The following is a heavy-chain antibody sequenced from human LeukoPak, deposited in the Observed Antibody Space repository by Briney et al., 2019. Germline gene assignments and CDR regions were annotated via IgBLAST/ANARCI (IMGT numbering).Heavy chain of an antibody. CDR2: INPSGGST. CDR1: GYTFTSYY. D-gene: IGHD3-10*01. J-gene: IGHJ4*02. Sequence: ASVKVSCKASGYTFTSYYMHWVRQAPGQGLEWMGIINPSGGSTSYAQKLQGRVTMTRDMSTSTVYMELSSLRAEDTAVYYCAKDVGEGNYYGSGSTEIDYWGQGTLVTVSS. CDR3: AKDVGEGNYYGSGSTEIDY. V-gene: IGHV1-46*01.